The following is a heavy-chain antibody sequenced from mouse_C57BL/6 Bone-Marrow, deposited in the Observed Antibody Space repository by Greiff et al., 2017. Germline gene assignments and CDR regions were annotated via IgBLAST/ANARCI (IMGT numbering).Heavy chain of an antibody. CDR1: GFTFSSYA. CDR3: ARMRGWYFDD. J-gene: IGHJ1*03. Sequence: EVKVVESGGGLVKPGGSLKLSCAASGFTFSSYAMSWVRQTPEKRLEWVATISDGGSYTYYPDNVKGRFTISRDNAKNNLYLQMSHLKSEDTAMYYCARMRGWYFDDWGTGTTVTVSA. CDR2: ISDGGSYT. V-gene: IGHV5-4*03.